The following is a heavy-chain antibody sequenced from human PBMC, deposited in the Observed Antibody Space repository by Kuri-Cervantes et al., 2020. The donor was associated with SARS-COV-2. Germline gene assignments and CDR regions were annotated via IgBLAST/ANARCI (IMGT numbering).Heavy chain of an antibody. D-gene: IGHD3-22*01. J-gene: IGHJ4*02. CDR1: GYTFTGYY. Sequence: ASVKVSCKASGYTFTGYYMHWVRQAPGQGLEWMGWINPNSGGTNYAQKFQGRVTMTRDTSISTAYMELSRLRSDDTAAYYCARAVPYYYDSSGYYDYWGQGTPVTVSS. V-gene: IGHV1-2*02. CDR3: ARAVPYYYDSSGYYDY. CDR2: INPNSGGT.